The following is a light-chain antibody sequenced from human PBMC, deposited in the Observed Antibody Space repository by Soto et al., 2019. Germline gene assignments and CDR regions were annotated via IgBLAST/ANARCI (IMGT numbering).Light chain of an antibody. CDR3: QQYNNCHPYT. Sequence: EIVMTQSPATLSVSPGERATLSCRASQSVSSNLAWYQQKPGQAPRLLIYGASTRATGIPARFSGSGSGTESTLTISSLHSEAFAVYYCQQYNNCHPYTFGQGTKLEIK. CDR1: QSVSSN. J-gene: IGKJ2*01. CDR2: GAS. V-gene: IGKV3-15*01.